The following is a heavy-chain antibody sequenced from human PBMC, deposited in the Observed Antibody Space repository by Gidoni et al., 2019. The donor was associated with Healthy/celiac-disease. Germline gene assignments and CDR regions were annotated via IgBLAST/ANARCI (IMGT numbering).Heavy chain of an antibody. CDR2: IRSKANSYAT. CDR3: TRQHTAMIVNWFDP. V-gene: IGHV3-73*02. Sequence: EVQLVESGGGLVQPGGSLKLSCAASGFTFSGSAMHWVRQASGKGLEWVGRIRSKANSYATAYAASVKGRFTISRDDSKNTAYLQMNSLKTEDTAVYYCTRQHTAMIVNWFDPWGQGTLVTVSS. J-gene: IGHJ5*02. CDR1: GFTFSGSA. D-gene: IGHD3-22*01.